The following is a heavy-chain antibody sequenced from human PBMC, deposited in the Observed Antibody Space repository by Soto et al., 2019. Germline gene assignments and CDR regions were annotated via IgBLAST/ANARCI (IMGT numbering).Heavy chain of an antibody. J-gene: IGHJ6*03. CDR3: ARDDPGIAAAGYYMDV. D-gene: IGHD6-13*01. CDR2: ISACSGNT. CDR1: GYTFTSYG. Sequence: ASVKVCCKARGYTFTSYGISWVRQAPGQGLEWMGWISACSGNTSYAQKLQGRVTMTTDTSTSTVYMELSSLRSEDTAVYYGARDDPGIAAAGYYMDVWGKGTTVTVSS. V-gene: IGHV1-18*01.